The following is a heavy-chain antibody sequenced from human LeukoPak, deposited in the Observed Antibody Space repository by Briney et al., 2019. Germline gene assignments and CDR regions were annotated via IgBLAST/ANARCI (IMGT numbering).Heavy chain of an antibody. CDR3: ARELYSSGWYPSDYYYYYMDV. J-gene: IGHJ6*03. V-gene: IGHV4-59*01. CDR1: GGSISSYY. Sequence: SETLSLTCTISGGSISSYYWSWIRQPPGKGLEWIGYIYYSGSTNYNPSLKSRVTISVDTSKNQFSLKLSSVTAADTAVYYCARELYSSGWYPSDYYYYYMDVWGKGTTVTVSS. CDR2: IYYSGST. D-gene: IGHD6-13*01.